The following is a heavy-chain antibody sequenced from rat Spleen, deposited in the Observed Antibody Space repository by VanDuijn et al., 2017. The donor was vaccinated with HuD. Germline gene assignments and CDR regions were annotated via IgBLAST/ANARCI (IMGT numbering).Heavy chain of an antibody. CDR1: GFTFNNYW. CDR2: ITNTGGST. V-gene: IGHV5-31*01. Sequence: EVQLVEAGGGLVQPRRSLKLSCVASGFTFNNYWMTWIRQAPGKGLECVASITNTGGSTYYPDSVKGRFTISRDNAKSTLYLQMNSLRSEDTATYYCTRGDYYSSYIYPYYVMDAWGQGASVTVSS. CDR3: TRGDYYSSYIYPYYVMDA. D-gene: IGHD1-2*01. J-gene: IGHJ4*01.